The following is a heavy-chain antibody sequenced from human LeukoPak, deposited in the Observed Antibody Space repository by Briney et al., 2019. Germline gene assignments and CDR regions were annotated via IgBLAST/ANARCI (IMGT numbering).Heavy chain of an antibody. V-gene: IGHV4-34*01. J-gene: IGHJ6*03. CDR2: INHSGST. CDR1: GVSFSGYY. Sequence: SGTLSLTCAVYGVSFSGYYWSWIRQPPGKGLEWIGEINHSGSTNYNPSLKSRVTISVDTSKNQFSLKLSSVTAADTAVYYCARVKDPGGYYYYYMDVWGRGTTVTVSS. CDR3: ARVKDPGGYYYYYMDV. D-gene: IGHD3-16*01.